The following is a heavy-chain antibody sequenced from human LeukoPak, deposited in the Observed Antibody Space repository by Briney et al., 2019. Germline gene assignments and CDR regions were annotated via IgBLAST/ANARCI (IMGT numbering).Heavy chain of an antibody. V-gene: IGHV3-11*04. CDR1: GFTFSDYY. CDR3: ARNGDYASDAFDI. J-gene: IGHJ3*02. Sequence: PGGSLRLSCAASGFTFSDYYMSWIRQAPGKGLEWVSYISSSGSTIYYADSVKGRFTTSRDNAKNSLYLQMNSLRAEDTAVYYCARNGDYASDAFDIWGQGTMVTVSS. D-gene: IGHD4-17*01. CDR2: ISSSGSTI.